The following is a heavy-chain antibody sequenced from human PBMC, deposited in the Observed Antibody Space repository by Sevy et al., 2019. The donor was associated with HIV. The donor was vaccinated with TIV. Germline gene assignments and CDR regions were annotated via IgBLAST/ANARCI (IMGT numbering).Heavy chain of an antibody. CDR1: GFSFRSYW. D-gene: IGHD6-19*01. J-gene: IGHJ4*02. V-gene: IGHV3-7*01. CDR2: INRDESAT. CDR3: VTDDRPSGWLFDF. Sequence: GGSLRLSCAASGFSFRSYWMTWVRQAPGKGLEWVANINRDESATNYVGSVKGRFTIFRDNDKNLLYLQMNSLRVDDTAVYYCVTDDRPSGWLFDFWGPGTQVTVSS.